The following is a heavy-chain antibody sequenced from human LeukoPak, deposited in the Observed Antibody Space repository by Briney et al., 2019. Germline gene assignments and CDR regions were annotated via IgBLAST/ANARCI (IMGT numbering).Heavy chain of an antibody. J-gene: IGHJ6*04. D-gene: IGHD2-21*01. V-gene: IGHV3-23*01. Sequence: PGGSLRFSGAASGFTCSSYGLIWVRHAPGKGLKWVSTISGSGGSTYYADYVKGRFTIARDNSKNTMYLQMNSLRAEDTAVYYCAKGGYSHGMDVWGKGTTVTVSS. CDR1: GFTCSSYG. CDR3: AKGGYSHGMDV. CDR2: ISGSGGST.